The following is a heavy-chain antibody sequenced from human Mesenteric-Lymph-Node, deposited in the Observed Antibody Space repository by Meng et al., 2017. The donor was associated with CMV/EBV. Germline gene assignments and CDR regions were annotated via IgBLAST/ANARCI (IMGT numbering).Heavy chain of an antibody. J-gene: IGHJ4*02. D-gene: IGHD2-15*01. CDR2: IYYSGST. CDR3: ARVREVGYCSGGSCYSSYYFDY. Sequence: SETLSLTCTVSGGSISSSSYYWGWIRQPPGKGLEWIGSIYYSGSTYYNPSLKSRVTISVDTSKNQFSLKLSSVTAADTAVYYCARVREVGYCSGGSCYSSYYFDYWGQGTLVTVSS. V-gene: IGHV4-39*07. CDR1: GGSISSSSYY.